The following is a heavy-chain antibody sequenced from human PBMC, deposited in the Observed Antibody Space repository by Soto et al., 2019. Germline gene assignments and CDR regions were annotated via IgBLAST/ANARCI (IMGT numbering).Heavy chain of an antibody. V-gene: IGHV4-34*01. Sequence: PSETLSLTCAVYGGSFSGYYWSWIRQPPGKGLEWIGEINHSGSTNYNPSLKSRVTISVDTSKNQFSLKLSSVTAADTAVYYCARTSRKIYDSSGYTGHWGQGTLVTVSS. D-gene: IGHD3-22*01. CDR3: ARTSRKIYDSSGYTGH. J-gene: IGHJ4*02. CDR2: INHSGST. CDR1: GGSFSGYY.